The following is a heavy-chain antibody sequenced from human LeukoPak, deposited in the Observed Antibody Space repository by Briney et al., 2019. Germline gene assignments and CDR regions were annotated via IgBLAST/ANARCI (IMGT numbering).Heavy chain of an antibody. CDR3: ARWRSRYGDYVA. D-gene: IGHD4-17*01. V-gene: IGHV1-69*04. J-gene: IGHJ5*02. Sequence: ASVKVSCKASGGTFSSYAISWVRQAPGQGLEWMGRIIPILGIANYAQKFQGRVTITTDKSTSTAYMELGSLRSEDTAVYYCARWRSRYGDYVAWGQGTLVTVSS. CDR1: GGTFSSYA. CDR2: IIPILGIA.